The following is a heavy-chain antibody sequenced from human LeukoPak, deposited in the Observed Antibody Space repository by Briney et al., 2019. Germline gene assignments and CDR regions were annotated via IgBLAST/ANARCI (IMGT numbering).Heavy chain of an antibody. CDR3: ARDPPLTMVRGRGMDV. Sequence: ASVKVSCKSSGYTFTGYYMHWVRQAPGQGLEWMGWINPNSGGTNYAQKFQGRVTMTRDTSISTAYMELSWLRSDDTAVYYCARDPPLTMVRGRGMDVWGQGTTVTVSS. V-gene: IGHV1-2*02. J-gene: IGHJ6*02. CDR2: INPNSGGT. CDR1: GYTFTGYY. D-gene: IGHD3-10*01.